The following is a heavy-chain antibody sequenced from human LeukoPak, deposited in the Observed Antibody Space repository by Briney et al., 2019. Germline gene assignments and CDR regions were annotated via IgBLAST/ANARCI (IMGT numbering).Heavy chain of an antibody. CDR1: GGSISSSSYY. CDR3: ARRLAGTEDY. V-gene: IGHV4-39*01. Sequence: SETLSLTCTVSGGSISSSSYYWGWIRQPPGKGLEWIGSIYYSGSTYYDPSLKSRVTISVDTSKNQFSLKLSSVTAADTAVYYCARRLAGTEDYWGQGTLVTVSS. CDR2: IYYSGST. D-gene: IGHD6-13*01. J-gene: IGHJ4*02.